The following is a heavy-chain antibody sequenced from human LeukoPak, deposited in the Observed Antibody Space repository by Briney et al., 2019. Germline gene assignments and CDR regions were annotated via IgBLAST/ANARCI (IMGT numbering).Heavy chain of an antibody. CDR1: GYSFTSYW. CDR3: ARHSSGWYSPFDY. V-gene: IGHV5-51*01. J-gene: IGHJ4*02. D-gene: IGHD6-19*01. Sequence: GASLQISCKGSGYSFTSYWIGWVRPLPGKGLEWMGIIYPGDSDTRYSPSFQGQVTISADKSISTAYLQWSSLKASDTAMYYCARHSSGWYSPFDYWGQGTLVTVSS. CDR2: IYPGDSDT.